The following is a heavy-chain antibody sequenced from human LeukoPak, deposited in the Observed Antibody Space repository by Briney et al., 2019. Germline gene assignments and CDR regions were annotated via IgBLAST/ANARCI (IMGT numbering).Heavy chain of an antibody. CDR1: GFTFSSYS. CDR2: ISSSSSYI. CDR3: ARAELLWFGELLSGFDP. V-gene: IGHV3-21*01. D-gene: IGHD3-10*01. Sequence: TGGSLRLSCAASGFTFSSYSMNWVRQAPGKGLEWVSSISSSSSYIYYADSVKGRFTISRDNAKNSLYLQMNSLRAEDTAVYYCARAELLWFGELLSGFDPWGQGTLVTVSS. J-gene: IGHJ5*02.